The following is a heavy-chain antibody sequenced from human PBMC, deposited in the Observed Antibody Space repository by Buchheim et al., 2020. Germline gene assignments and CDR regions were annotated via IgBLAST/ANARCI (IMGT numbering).Heavy chain of an antibody. CDR3: ARGGFSGSASDY. CDR1: GVTFDGYD. CDR2: INWNGGTT. D-gene: IGHD6-19*01. J-gene: IGHJ4*02. V-gene: IGHV3-20*04. Sequence: EVQLVESGGRVVRPGGSLRLSCAASGVTFDGYDLTWVRQAPGKGVEWVSGINWNGGTTGYADSVKGWFTISRDNATNSLYLQMNSLRADDTAFYYCARGGFSGSASDYWGQGTL.